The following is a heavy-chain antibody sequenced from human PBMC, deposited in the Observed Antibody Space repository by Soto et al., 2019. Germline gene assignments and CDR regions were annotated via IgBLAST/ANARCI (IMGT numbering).Heavy chain of an antibody. CDR1: GGSISSSNW. J-gene: IGHJ6*02. CDR2: IYHSGST. Sequence: SETLSLTCAVSGGSISSSNWWSWVRQPPGKGLEWIGEIYHSGSTNYNPSLKSRVTISVDKSKNQFSLKLSSVTAADTAVYYCARVRGVRWFGETGYYYGMDVWGQGTTVTVSS. D-gene: IGHD3-10*01. V-gene: IGHV4-4*02. CDR3: ARVRGVRWFGETGYYYGMDV.